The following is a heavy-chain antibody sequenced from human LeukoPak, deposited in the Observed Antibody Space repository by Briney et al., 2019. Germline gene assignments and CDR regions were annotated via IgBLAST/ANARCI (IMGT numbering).Heavy chain of an antibody. D-gene: IGHD1-7*01. CDR1: GGTFSSYA. Sequence: SVKVSCKASGGTFSSYAISWVRQAPGKGLEWMGRIIPIFGTANYAQKFQGRVTITTDESTSTAYMELSSLRSEDTAVYYCARDMTMWDNWNYGPAFDIWGQGTMVTVSS. J-gene: IGHJ3*02. CDR3: ARDMTMWDNWNYGPAFDI. CDR2: IIPIFGTA. V-gene: IGHV1-69*05.